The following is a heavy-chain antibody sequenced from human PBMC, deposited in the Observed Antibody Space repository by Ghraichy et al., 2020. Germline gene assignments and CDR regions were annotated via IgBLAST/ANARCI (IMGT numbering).Heavy chain of an antibody. CDR1: GGSISSSSYY. D-gene: IGHD2-15*01. CDR2: IYYSGST. J-gene: IGHJ5*02. CDR3: ARQCSGGSCYGWFDP. Sequence: SETLFLTCTVSGGSISSSSYYWGWIRQPPGKGLEWIGSIYYSGSTYYNPSLKSRVTISVDTSKNQFSLKLSSVTAADTAVYYCARQCSGGSCYGWFDPWGQGTLVTVSS. V-gene: IGHV4-39*01.